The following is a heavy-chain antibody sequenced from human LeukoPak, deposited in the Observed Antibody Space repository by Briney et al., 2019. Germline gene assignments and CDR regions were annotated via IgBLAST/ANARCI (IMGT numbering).Heavy chain of an antibody. D-gene: IGHD1-26*01. Sequence: GESLKISCKGSGYTFTSYDINWVRQATGQGLEWMGWMNPDSGNTGYAQKFQGRVTITRNTSISTAYMELSSLRSEDTAVYYCARGPKRGGSPDYWGQGTLVTVSS. CDR3: ARGPKRGGSPDY. J-gene: IGHJ4*02. CDR1: GYTFTSYD. V-gene: IGHV1-8*01. CDR2: MNPDSGNT.